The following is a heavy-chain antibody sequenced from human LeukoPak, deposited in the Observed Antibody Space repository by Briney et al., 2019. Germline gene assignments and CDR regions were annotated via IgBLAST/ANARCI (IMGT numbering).Heavy chain of an antibody. D-gene: IGHD2-21*02. CDR3: ARVQLQVVTAVTIFDY. CDR2: IYHSGST. V-gene: IGHV4-4*02. CDR1: GFTFSSYSM. J-gene: IGHJ4*02. Sequence: GSLRLSCAASGFTFSSYSMNWVRQPPGKGLEWIGEIYHSGSTNYNPSLKSRVTISVDKSKNQFSLKLSSVTAADTAVYYCARVQLQVVTAVTIFDYWGQGTLVTVSS.